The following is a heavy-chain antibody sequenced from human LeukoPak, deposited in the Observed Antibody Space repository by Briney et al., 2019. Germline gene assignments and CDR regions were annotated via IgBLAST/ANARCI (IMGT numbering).Heavy chain of an antibody. Sequence: PSETLSLTCAVSGGSGGSISSSNWWNWVRQPPGKGLEWIGEIYHSGSTNYNPSLKSRVTISVDKSKNQFSLKLNSVTAADTAVYYCARAGQGYCSSAGCFLSLDYWGQGTLVTVSS. V-gene: IGHV4-4*02. J-gene: IGHJ4*02. CDR2: IYHSGST. CDR1: GGSGGSISSSNW. D-gene: IGHD2-2*01. CDR3: ARAGQGYCSSAGCFLSLDY.